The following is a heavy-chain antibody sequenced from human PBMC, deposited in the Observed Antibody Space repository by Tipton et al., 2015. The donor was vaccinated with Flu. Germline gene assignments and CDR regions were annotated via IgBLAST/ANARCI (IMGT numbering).Heavy chain of an antibody. D-gene: IGHD6-13*01. CDR3: ATAAGSHHYYYYALDV. Sequence: GLVKPSETLSLTCTVSTDSLTNYYWSWIRQPAGKGLEWIGRIYVSGSTTYNPSLNSRVTMSIDTSKNQFSRRLSSVTAADTAVYYCATAAGSHHYYYYALDVWGQGTTVTVSS. CDR1: TDSLTNYY. V-gene: IGHV4-4*07. CDR2: IYVSGST. J-gene: IGHJ6*02.